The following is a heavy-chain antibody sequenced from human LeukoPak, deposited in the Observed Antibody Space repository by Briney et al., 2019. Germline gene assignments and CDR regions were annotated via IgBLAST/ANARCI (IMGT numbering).Heavy chain of an antibody. CDR2: IKQDGSEK. CDR1: GFSFGKYW. CDR3: ATGTNYDSLDY. V-gene: IGHV3-7*03. J-gene: IGHJ4*02. D-gene: IGHD3-3*01. Sequence: GGSLRLSCVASGFSFGKYWMSWVRQAPGKGLEWVANIKQDGSEKYYVDSVKGRFTISRDNAKNSLYLQMNSLRAEDTAVYYCATGTNYDSLDYWGQGTLVTVSS.